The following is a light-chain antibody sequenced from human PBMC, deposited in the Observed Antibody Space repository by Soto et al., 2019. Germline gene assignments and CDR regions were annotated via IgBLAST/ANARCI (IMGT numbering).Light chain of an antibody. CDR3: CSYAGSRV. CDR1: SSDVGSYNL. V-gene: IGLV2-23*01. J-gene: IGLJ3*02. CDR2: EGS. Sequence: QSVLTQPASVSGSPGQSITISCTGTSSDVGSYNLVSWYQQHPGKAPKLMIYEGSKRPSGDSNRFSGSKSGNTASLTISGLQAEDEADYYCCSYAGSRVFGGGTKVTVL.